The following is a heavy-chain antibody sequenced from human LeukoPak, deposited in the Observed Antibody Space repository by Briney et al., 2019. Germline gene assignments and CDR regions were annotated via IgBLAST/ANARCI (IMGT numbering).Heavy chain of an antibody. CDR1: GGPISSCSYY. CDR2: VYSSGST. D-gene: IGHD1-26*01. J-gene: IGHJ4*02. Sequence: PSETLSLTCTVSGGPISSCSYYWSWLRQPAGKGLEWIWRVYSSGSTNYNPSLKSRVTISVDTSKNQFSLKLGSVTAAGTAVYYWARDSLIVGATTDWGQGTLVSVSS. CDR3: ARDSLIVGATTD. V-gene: IGHV4-61*02.